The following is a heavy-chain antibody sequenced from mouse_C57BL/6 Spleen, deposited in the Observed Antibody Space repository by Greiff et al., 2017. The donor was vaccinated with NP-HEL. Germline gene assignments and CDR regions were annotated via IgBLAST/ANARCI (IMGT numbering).Heavy chain of an antibody. CDR1: GFSLTSYG. V-gene: IGHV2-3*01. CDR2: LWGDGST. Sequence: VQVVESGPGLVAPSQSLSITCTVSGFSLTSYGVSWVRQPPGKGLEWLGVLWGDGSTNYHSALISRLIISKDNSKSHVFLKLNSLQTDDTATYYCAITAQAFAYWGQGTLVTVSA. J-gene: IGHJ3*01. CDR3: AITAQAFAY. D-gene: IGHD3-2*02.